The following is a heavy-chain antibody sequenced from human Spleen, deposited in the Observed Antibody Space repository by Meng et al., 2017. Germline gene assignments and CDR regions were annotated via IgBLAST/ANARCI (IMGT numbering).Heavy chain of an antibody. CDR1: GGSISTSGYY. J-gene: IGHJ5*02. D-gene: IGHD6-19*01. CDR2: IGHSGFT. CDR3: VTSSGWVKTGFDP. Sequence: QPQPQESGSASVKPSEPLSLACTVSGGSISTSGYYWGWIRQPPGTGLEWIGSIGHSGFTYYTPSLQSRVTVSIDTSRNPFSLWLTSVTAADTAVYYCVTSSGWVKTGFDPWGQGTLVTVSS. V-gene: IGHV4-39*01.